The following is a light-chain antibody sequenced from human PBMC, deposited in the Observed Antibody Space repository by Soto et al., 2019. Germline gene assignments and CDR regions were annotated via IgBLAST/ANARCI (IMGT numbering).Light chain of an antibody. Sequence: QSVLTQPPSASGTPGLRVTISCSGSSSNIGSNTVNWYQQLPGTAPKLLIYSNNQRPSGVPDRFSGSKSGTSASLAISGLHSEDEADYYCAAWDDSLNGAVFGGGTQLTVL. J-gene: IGLJ7*01. CDR3: AAWDDSLNGAV. CDR1: SSNIGSNT. CDR2: SNN. V-gene: IGLV1-44*01.